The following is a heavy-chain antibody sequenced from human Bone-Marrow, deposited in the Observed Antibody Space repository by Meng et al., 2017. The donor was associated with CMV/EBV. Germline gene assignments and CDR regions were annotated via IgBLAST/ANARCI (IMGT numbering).Heavy chain of an antibody. CDR1: GYTFTSYD. D-gene: IGHD3-3*01. CDR2: MNPNSGNT. CDR3: ARGGLPFRFLEWFED. J-gene: IGHJ5*02. Sequence: ASVKVSCKASGYTFTSYDINWVRQATGQGLEWMGWMNPNSGNTGYAQKFQGRVTMTRNTSISTAYMELSSLRSEDTAVYYCARGGLPFRFLEWFEDWGQGTLVTVSS. V-gene: IGHV1-8*01.